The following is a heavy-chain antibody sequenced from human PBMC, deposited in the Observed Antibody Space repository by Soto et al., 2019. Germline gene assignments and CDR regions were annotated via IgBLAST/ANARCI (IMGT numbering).Heavy chain of an antibody. V-gene: IGHV3-15*01. CDR2: IKSESDGGAT. J-gene: IGHJ4*02. Sequence: VGSLRLSCAASGFTFSSAWMSWVRQAPGKGLEWVGRIKSESDGGATDYVAPVKGRFTISRDDSKKTLYLQMNSLRTEDTAVYYCIAPELEIGGWYYWGQGALVTVSS. CDR3: IAPELEIGGWYY. D-gene: IGHD2-15*01. CDR1: GFTFSSAW.